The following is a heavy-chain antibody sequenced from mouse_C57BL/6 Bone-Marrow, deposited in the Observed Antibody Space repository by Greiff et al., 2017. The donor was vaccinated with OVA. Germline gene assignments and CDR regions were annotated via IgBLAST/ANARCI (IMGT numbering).Heavy chain of an antibody. CDR1: GFSLTSYG. J-gene: IGHJ3*01. CDR3: ARGYYGGFAY. D-gene: IGHD1-1*01. Sequence: QVQLKESGPGLVQPSQSLSLTCTVSGFSLTSYGVHWVRQSPGKGLEWLGVIWCGGSTDYNAAFISSLSISKDNSKSQVFFKMNRLQADDADIDYCARGYYGGFAYWGQGTLVTVSA. CDR2: IWCGGST. V-gene: IGHV2-2*01.